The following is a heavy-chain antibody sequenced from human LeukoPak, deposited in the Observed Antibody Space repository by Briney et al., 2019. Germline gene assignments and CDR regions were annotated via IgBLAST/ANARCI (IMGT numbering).Heavy chain of an antibody. D-gene: IGHD3-3*01. V-gene: IGHV3-33*06. Sequence: PGRSLRLSCAASGFTFSSYGMHWVRQAPGKGLEWVAVIWYDGSNKYYADSVKGRFTISRDNSKNTLYLQMNSLRAEDTAVYYCAKDPSGRWSGSYVDYWGQGTLVTVSS. J-gene: IGHJ4*02. CDR3: AKDPSGRWSGSYVDY. CDR1: GFTFSSYG. CDR2: IWYDGSNK.